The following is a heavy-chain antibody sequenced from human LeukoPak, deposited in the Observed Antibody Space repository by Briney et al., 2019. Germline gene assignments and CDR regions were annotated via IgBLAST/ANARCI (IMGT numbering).Heavy chain of an antibody. D-gene: IGHD3-9*01. CDR3: ARDGHDILTAWSRFEY. CDR1: GYTFTSYD. CDR2: MNPNSGNT. J-gene: IGHJ4*02. Sequence: ASVKVSCKASGYTFTSYDINWVRQATGQGLEWMGWMNPNSGNTGYAQKFQGRVTMTRNTSISTAYMELSSLRSEDTAVYYCARDGHDILTAWSRFEYWGQGTLVTVSS. V-gene: IGHV1-8*01.